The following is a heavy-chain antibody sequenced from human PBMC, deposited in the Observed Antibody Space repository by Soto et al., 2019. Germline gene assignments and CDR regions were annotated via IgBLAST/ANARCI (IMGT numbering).Heavy chain of an antibody. CDR3: APGEDMIVVVPRGY. CDR2: ISGSGGST. Sequence: EVQLLESGGGLVQPGGSLRLSCAASGFTFSSYAMSWVRQAPGKGLEWVSAISGSGGSTYYADSVKGRFTISRDNSKNTLYLQMNSLRAEDTAVYYWAPGEDMIVVVPRGYWGQGTLVTVSS. CDR1: GFTFSSYA. J-gene: IGHJ4*02. D-gene: IGHD3-22*01. V-gene: IGHV3-23*01.